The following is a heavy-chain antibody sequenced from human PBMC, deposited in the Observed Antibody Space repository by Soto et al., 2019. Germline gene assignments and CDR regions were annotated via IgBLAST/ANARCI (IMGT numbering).Heavy chain of an antibody. CDR1: GFTFNTSG. V-gene: IGHV3-30*03. CDR2: ISYDGNTQ. J-gene: IGHJ6*02. CDR3: ATKARVTDSAYSGMDV. Sequence: QVQLVESGGGVVQPGRSLRLSCAASGFTFNTSGMHWVRQAPDKLLEWVAVISYDGNTQYYGDSVKGRFTISRDNAKSTLYLQMDSLKTEDTSVYYCATKARVTDSAYSGMDVWGQGTTVPVSS. D-gene: IGHD2-21*02.